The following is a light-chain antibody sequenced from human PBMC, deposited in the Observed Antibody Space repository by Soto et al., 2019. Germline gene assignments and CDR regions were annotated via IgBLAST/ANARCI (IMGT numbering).Light chain of an antibody. CDR2: DVS. Sequence: EIVLTQSPATLSLSPGERATLSCRASQSVNNYLAWYQQRPGQAPRLLIYDVSNRATGIPARFSGSGSGTDFTLTISSLEAEDFAVYYCQQRRNWPLYTFGPGTKLEIK. V-gene: IGKV3-11*01. J-gene: IGKJ2*01. CDR1: QSVNNY. CDR3: QQRRNWPLYT.